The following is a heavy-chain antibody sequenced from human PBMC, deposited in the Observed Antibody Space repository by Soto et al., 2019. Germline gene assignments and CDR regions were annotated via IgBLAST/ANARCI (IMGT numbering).Heavy chain of an antibody. CDR3: ARENPDCSGGSCYSGFIFTAFDI. CDR2: ISSSGSTI. V-gene: IGHV3-11*01. J-gene: IGHJ3*02. D-gene: IGHD2-15*01. Sequence: GGSLRLSCAASGFTFSDYYMSWIRQAPGKGLEWVSYISSSGSTIYYADSVKGRFTISRDNAKNSLYLQMNSLRAEDTAVYYCARENPDCSGGSCYSGFIFTAFDIWGQGTMVTVSS. CDR1: GFTFSDYY.